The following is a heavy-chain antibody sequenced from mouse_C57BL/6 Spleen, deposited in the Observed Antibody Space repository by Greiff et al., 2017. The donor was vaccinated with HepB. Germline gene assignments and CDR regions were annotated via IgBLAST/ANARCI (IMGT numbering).Heavy chain of an antibody. D-gene: IGHD1-1*01. J-gene: IGHJ1*03. CDR3: ARGCEYYGSSHAYWYFDV. Sequence: QVQLKESGAELVRPGTSVKVSCKASGYAFTNYLIEWVKQRPGQGLEWIGVINPGSGGTNYNEKFKGKATLTADKSSSTAYMQLSSLTSEDSAVYFCARGCEYYGSSHAYWYFDVWGTGATVTDAS. CDR2: INPGSGGT. CDR1: GYAFTNYL. V-gene: IGHV1-54*01.